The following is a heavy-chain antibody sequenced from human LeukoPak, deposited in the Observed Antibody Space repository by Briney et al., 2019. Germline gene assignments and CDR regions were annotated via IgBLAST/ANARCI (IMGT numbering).Heavy chain of an antibody. CDR3: ARGDSSWSFLGYYGMDV. V-gene: IGHV4-39*07. J-gene: IGHJ6*02. Sequence: SETLSLTCTVSGGSISSSSYYWGWIRQPPAKGLEWIGSIYYSGSTYYNPSLKSRVTISVDTSKNQFSLKLSSVTAADTAVYYCARGDSSWSFLGYYGMDVWGQGTTVTVSS. CDR1: GGSISSSSYY. CDR2: IYYSGST. D-gene: IGHD6-6*01.